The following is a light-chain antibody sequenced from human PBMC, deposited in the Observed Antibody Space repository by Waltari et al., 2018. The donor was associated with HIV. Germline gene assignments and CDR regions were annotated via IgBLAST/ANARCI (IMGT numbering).Light chain of an antibody. CDR2: QDT. CDR3: QAWDSTTVL. V-gene: IGLV3-1*01. Sequence: SYEVTQPPSVSVSPGQTASVTCSGDKLGDKYSSWYQQKPGQSPVLVIYQDTKRPSGIPERFSGSNSGNTATLTISGTQAVDEADYYCQAWDSTTVLFGGGTKVTLL. J-gene: IGLJ2*01. CDR1: KLGDKY.